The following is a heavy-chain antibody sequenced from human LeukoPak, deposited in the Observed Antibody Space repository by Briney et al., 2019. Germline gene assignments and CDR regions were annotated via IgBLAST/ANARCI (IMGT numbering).Heavy chain of an antibody. Sequence: GESLKISCKGSGYSFTNYWIGWVRQMPGKGLEWMGIIYPGDSDTTYSPSFQGQVTISADKSISTAYLQWSSLKASDTAMYYCARRVHRVGSYSSHADHWGQGTLVTVSS. V-gene: IGHV5-51*01. CDR1: GYSFTNYW. D-gene: IGHD1-26*01. J-gene: IGHJ1*01. CDR3: ARRVHRVGSYSSHADH. CDR2: IYPGDSDT.